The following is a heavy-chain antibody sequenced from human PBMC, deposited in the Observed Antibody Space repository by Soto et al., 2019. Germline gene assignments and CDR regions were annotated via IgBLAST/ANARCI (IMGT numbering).Heavy chain of an antibody. V-gene: IGHV4-39*06. D-gene: IGHD3-3*01. Sequence: PSETLSLTCTVSGVSISSNDYYWGWLRPPPGKGLEWIGILHSSGSTYYNPSLKIRVTMSVDTSKNQFALKLSSVTAADTAVHYCARSYDFWSGYYDYWGQGTLVTVSS. J-gene: IGHJ4*02. CDR2: LHSSGST. CDR3: ARSYDFWSGYYDY. CDR1: GVSISSNDYY.